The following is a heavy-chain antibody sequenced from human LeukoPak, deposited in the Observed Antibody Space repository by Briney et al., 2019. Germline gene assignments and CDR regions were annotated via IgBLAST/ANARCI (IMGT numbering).Heavy chain of an antibody. V-gene: IGHV4-39*01. J-gene: IGHJ5*02. Sequence: SETLSLTCTASGGSSSSSRYYWGWIRQPPGKGLEWIGSIYYSGSTYYNPSLKSRVTISVDTSENQFSLKLSSVTAADTAVYYCARHPYQLLWLSWFDPWGQGTLVTVSS. D-gene: IGHD2-2*01. CDR3: ARHPYQLLWLSWFDP. CDR2: IYYSGST. CDR1: GGSSSSSRYY.